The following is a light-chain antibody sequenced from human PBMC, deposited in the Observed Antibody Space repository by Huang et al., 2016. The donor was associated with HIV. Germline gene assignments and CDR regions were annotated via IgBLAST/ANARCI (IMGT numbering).Light chain of an antibody. V-gene: IGKV3-20*01. Sequence: EVVLTPSPGTLSLSPGKRVALSCRASETIASNYLAWYRQRPGQAPRLLIYGASNRATDTPDRFSGSGSGTDFTLTITKLEPEDSVVYYCQQYGTSPLTFGQGTRVEIK. CDR1: ETIASNY. CDR3: QQYGTSPLT. CDR2: GAS. J-gene: IGKJ1*01.